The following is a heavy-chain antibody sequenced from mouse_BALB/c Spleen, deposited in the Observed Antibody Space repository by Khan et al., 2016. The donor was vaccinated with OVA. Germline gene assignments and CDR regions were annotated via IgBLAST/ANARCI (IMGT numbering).Heavy chain of an antibody. D-gene: IGHD3-3*01. V-gene: IGHV3-2*02. J-gene: IGHJ3*01. CDR3: AGGRTY. CDR1: GYSITSDYA. Sequence: EVLLQESGPGLVKPSQSLSLTCTVTGYSITSDYAWNWIRQFPGNKLEWMGYISYSGSTSYTPSLKSRISITRDTSKNQFFLQLNSVTTEDTATYFCAGGRTYWGQGTLVTVSA. CDR2: ISYSGST.